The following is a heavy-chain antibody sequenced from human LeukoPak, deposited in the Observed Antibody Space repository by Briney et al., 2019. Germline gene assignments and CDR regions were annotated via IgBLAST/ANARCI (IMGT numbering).Heavy chain of an antibody. CDR1: GYTFTSSD. V-gene: IGHV1-8*01. J-gene: IGHJ4*02. CDR2: INPNSGRT. CDR3: ARGRSGLAAAGTYDY. Sequence: ASVKVSCKASGYTFTSSDINWVRQAAGQGLEWMGWINPNSGRTGYAQKFQGRVTMTANTSISTAYMELRSLRFDDTDVYYCARGRSGLAAAGTYDYWGQGTLITVSS. D-gene: IGHD6-13*01.